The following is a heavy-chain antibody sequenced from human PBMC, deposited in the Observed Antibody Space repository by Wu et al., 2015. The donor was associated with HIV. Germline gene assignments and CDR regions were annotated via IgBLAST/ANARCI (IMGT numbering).Heavy chain of an antibody. J-gene: IGHJ4*02. CDR1: GGTFSNYA. D-gene: IGHD5-18*01. CDR3: AGGGGRTSMDPFDF. Sequence: QVQLVQSGAEVKKPGSSVKVSCKASGGTFSNYAISWVRQAPGQGLEWMGRVIPIFGTSTYAQRLQGRVTITADESTSTAYMELSSLRSDDTAVYYCAGGGGRTSMDPFDFWGQGTLVTVSS. CDR2: VIPIFGTS. V-gene: IGHV1-69*13.